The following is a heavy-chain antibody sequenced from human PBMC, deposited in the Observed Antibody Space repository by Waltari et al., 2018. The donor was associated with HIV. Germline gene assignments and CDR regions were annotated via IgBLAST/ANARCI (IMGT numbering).Heavy chain of an antibody. CDR3: AKAHGAPGYYYYGMDV. CDR2: ISGSGGST. D-gene: IGHD2-8*01. V-gene: IGHV3-23*01. CDR1: GFTFSSYA. Sequence: EVQLLESGGGLVQPGGSLRLSCAASGFTFSSYALSWVRKAPGKGLEWVSAISGSGGSTYYADSVKGRFTISRDNSKNTLYLQMNSLRAEDTAVYYCAKAHGAPGYYYYGMDVWGQGTTVTVSS. J-gene: IGHJ6*02.